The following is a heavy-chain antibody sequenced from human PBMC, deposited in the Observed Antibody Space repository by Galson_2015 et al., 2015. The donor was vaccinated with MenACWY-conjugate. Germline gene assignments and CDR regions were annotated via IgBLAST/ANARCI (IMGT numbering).Heavy chain of an antibody. J-gene: IGHJ1*01. D-gene: IGHD6-19*01. CDR2: ISTSSSTI. V-gene: IGHV3-48*04. Sequence: SLRLSCAASGFSFSSYNMNWVRQAPGKGLEWVSYISTSSSTIYYADSVKGRFTISRDNAKNSLYLQMNSLRAEDTAVYYCARDLNVAVAVSSGKLHYFQHWGQGTLVTVSS. CDR1: GFSFSSYN. CDR3: ARDLNVAVAVSSGKLHYFQH.